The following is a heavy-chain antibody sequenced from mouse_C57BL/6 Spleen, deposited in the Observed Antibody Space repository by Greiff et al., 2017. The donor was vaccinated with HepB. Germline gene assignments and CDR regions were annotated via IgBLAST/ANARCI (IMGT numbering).Heavy chain of an antibody. CDR1: GYTFTSYW. CDR3: ARRGNHAMDY. CDR2: IDPSDSYT. Sequence: VQLQQPGAELVKPGASVKLSCKASGYTFTSYWMQWVKQRPGQGLEWIGEIDPSDSYTNYNQKFKGKATLTVDTSSSTAYMQLSSLTSEDSAVYYCARRGNHAMDYWGQGTSVTVSS. J-gene: IGHJ4*01. D-gene: IGHD2-1*01. V-gene: IGHV1-50*01.